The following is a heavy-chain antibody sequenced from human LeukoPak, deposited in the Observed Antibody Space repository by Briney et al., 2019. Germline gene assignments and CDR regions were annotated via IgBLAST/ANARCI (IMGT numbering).Heavy chain of an antibody. Sequence: SETLSLTCAVSGGSISSYYWSWIRQPPGKGLEWIGYIYYSGSTNYNPSLKSRVTISVDTSKNQFSLKLRPVTAADTPVYYCARYRPYYVILTGYRLGYFELWGRDTLVTVSS. CDR1: GGSISSYY. J-gene: IGHJ2*01. V-gene: IGHV4-59*01. CDR3: ARYRPYYVILTGYRLGYFEL. D-gene: IGHD3-9*01. CDR2: IYYSGST.